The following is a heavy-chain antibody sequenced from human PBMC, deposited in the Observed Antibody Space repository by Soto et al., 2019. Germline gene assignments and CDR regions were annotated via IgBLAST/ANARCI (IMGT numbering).Heavy chain of an antibody. Sequence: QVHLVESGRGLVKPGGSLRLSCAASGFTFSDSYMSWIRQAPGKGLEWVSWITSSSVQTRYADSVKGRFTISRDNAKNSLYLQMNSLRPEDTAVYYCASLIRQHLPPLGPWGQGTLVIVSS. J-gene: IGHJ5*02. V-gene: IGHV3-11*06. CDR3: ASLIRQHLPPLGP. CDR2: ITSSSVQT. CDR1: GFTFSDSY. D-gene: IGHD6-13*01.